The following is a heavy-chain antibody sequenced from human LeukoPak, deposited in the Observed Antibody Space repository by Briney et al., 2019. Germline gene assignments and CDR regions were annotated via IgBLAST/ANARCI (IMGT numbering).Heavy chain of an antibody. V-gene: IGHV4-34*01. Sequence: SETLSLTCAVYGGSFSGYYWSWIRQPPGKGLEWIGEINHSGSTNYNPSLKSRVTISVDTSKNQFSLKLSSVTAADTAVYYCARDPYYDTLTGHLILGAFDIWGQGTMVTVSS. J-gene: IGHJ3*02. CDR3: ARDPYYDTLTGHLILGAFDI. CDR2: INHSGST. CDR1: GGSFSGYY. D-gene: IGHD3-9*01.